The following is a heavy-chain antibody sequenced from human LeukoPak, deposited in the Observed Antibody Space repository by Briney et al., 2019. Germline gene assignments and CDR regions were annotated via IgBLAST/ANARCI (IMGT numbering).Heavy chain of an antibody. CDR3: ASRNDILTGYVFDF. J-gene: IGHJ4*02. Sequence: PSETLSLTCTVSDDSFSSHYWSWIRQPPGKGLEWIGYISYIGSTNYNPSLKSRVTISIDTSKNQFSLKLTSVTAADTAVYYCASRNDILTGYVFDFWGQGTLVTVSS. V-gene: IGHV4-59*08. D-gene: IGHD3-9*01. CDR2: ISYIGST. CDR1: DDSFSSHY.